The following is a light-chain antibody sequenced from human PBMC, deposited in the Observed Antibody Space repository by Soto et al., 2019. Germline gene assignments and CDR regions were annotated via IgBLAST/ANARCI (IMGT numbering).Light chain of an antibody. V-gene: IGKV1-39*01. CDR1: QSISSY. CDR3: QQSYSTPGT. CDR2: AAS. J-gene: IGKJ3*01. Sequence: DIQMTQSPSSLSASVGYRVTITCRASQSISSYLNWYQQKPGKAPKHLIYAASSLQSGVPSRFSGSGSGTDFTLTISSLQPEDFATYYCQQSYSTPGTFGPGTKVDIK.